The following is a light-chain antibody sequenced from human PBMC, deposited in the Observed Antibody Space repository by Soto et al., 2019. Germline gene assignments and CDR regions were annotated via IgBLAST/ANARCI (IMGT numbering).Light chain of an antibody. Sequence: QSVLTQPRSVSGSPGQSVTISCTGTSSDVGGYNYVSWYQQHPGKAPKLMIYDVSKRPSGVPDRFSGSKSGNTASLTISGLQAEDEADYNCCSYAGSYTVVFGGGNKHTVL. CDR2: DVS. CDR1: SSDVGGYNY. CDR3: CSYAGSYTVV. J-gene: IGLJ2*01. V-gene: IGLV2-11*01.